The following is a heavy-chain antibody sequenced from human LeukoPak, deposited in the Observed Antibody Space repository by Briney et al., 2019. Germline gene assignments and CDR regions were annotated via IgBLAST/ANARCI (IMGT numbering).Heavy chain of an antibody. Sequence: GGSLRLSCAAPGFTFSSYSMNWVRQAPGKGLEWVSSISSSSYIYYADSVKGRFTISRDNAKNSLYLQMNSLRAEDTAVYYCASPLGKNYDILTGYPDYWGQGTLVTVSS. V-gene: IGHV3-21*01. CDR2: ISSSSYI. J-gene: IGHJ4*02. CDR1: GFTFSSYS. CDR3: ASPLGKNYDILTGYPDY. D-gene: IGHD3-9*01.